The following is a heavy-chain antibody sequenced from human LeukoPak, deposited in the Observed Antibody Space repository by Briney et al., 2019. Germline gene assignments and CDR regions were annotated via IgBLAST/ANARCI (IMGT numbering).Heavy chain of an antibody. Sequence: ASVKVSCKASGYTFTSYGISWVRQAPGQGLEWMGWISAYNGNTNYAQKLQGRVTMTTDTSTSTAYMELRSLRSDDTAVYYCARDLYYYGSGSLYGMDVWGQGTTVTVSS. CDR2: ISAYNGNT. D-gene: IGHD3-10*01. V-gene: IGHV1-18*01. CDR1: GYTFTSYG. CDR3: ARDLYYYGSGSLYGMDV. J-gene: IGHJ6*02.